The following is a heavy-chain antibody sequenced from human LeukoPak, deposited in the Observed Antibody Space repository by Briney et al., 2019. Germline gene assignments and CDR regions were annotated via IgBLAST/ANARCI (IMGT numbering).Heavy chain of an antibody. CDR3: AGGSYDIVTGHPKHIDY. V-gene: IGHV3-23*01. D-gene: IGHD3-9*01. CDR2: ISGSGGST. J-gene: IGHJ4*02. CDR1: GFTFSSYA. Sequence: GGSLRLSCAASGFTFSSYAMSWVRQAPGKGLEWVSAISGSGGSTYYADSVKGRFTISRDNSKNTLYLQMNSLRAEDTAVYFCAGGSYDIVTGHPKHIDYWGQGTQVTVSS.